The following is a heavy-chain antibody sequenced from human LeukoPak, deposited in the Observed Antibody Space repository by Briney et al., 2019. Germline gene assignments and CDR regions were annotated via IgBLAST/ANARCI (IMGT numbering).Heavy chain of an antibody. D-gene: IGHD3-22*01. CDR3: AREISDYDSSGYFGCAFDI. J-gene: IGHJ3*02. CDR1: GGTFSSYA. CDR2: IIPIFGTA. V-gene: IGHV1-69*13. Sequence: SVKVSCKASGGTFSSYAISWVRQAPGQGLEWMGGIIPIFGTANYAQKFQGRVTITADESTSTAYMELNSLRSEDTAVYYCAREISDYDSSGYFGCAFDIWGQGTMVTVSS.